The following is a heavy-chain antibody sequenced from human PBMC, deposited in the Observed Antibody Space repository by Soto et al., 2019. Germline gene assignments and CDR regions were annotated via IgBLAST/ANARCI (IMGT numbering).Heavy chain of an antibody. CDR1: GGTFSRYA. CDR3: ARDGTLYDNSGHYYLY. V-gene: IGHV1-69*13. Sequence: SVKVSCKASGGTFSRYAINWVRQAPGQGLEWMGGIIPMFGKANYAQKFQGRVTITADEPTSTGYMELRSLISEDTAVYYCARDGTLYDNSGHYYLYWGQGTLVTVSS. CDR2: IIPMFGKA. J-gene: IGHJ4*02. D-gene: IGHD3-22*01.